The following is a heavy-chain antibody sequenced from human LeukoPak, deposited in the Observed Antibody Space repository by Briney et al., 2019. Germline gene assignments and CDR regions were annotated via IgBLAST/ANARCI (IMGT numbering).Heavy chain of an antibody. CDR2: ISYHGSDQ. CDR3: ARQDCSGGCCYLDY. J-gene: IGHJ4*02. D-gene: IGHD2-15*01. CDR1: RFIFSNYA. V-gene: IGHV3-30*04. Sequence: GGSLRLSCAASRFIFSNYAMHWVRQAPGKGLDWVAVISYHGSDQFYADSVKGRFTISRDYSKNTLFLQMNSLRTEDTAVYYCARQDCSGGCCYLDYWGQGTLVTVSS.